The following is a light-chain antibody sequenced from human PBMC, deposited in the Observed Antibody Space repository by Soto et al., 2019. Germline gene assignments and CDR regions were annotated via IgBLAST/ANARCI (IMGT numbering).Light chain of an antibody. CDR1: QSISTY. V-gene: IGKV3-11*01. CDR3: QQRLNWPPAWT. Sequence: EIVLTQSPATLSLSPGSRATLSCRASQSISTYLAWYQQKPGQAPRLLIYDASNRATGIPARFSGSGSGTDFTLTISSLDPEDFAVYYCQQRLNWPPAWTFGQGTKVEIK. J-gene: IGKJ1*01. CDR2: DAS.